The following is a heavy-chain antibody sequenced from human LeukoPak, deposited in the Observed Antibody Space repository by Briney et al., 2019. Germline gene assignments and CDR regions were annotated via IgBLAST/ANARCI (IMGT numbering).Heavy chain of an antibody. Sequence: AGGSLRLSCAASGFTFRNSGMTWVSQAPGKGLEWVSSISNSGGTIYYADSVKGRFTISRDNSKNTLYLQMNSLRAEGTAVYYCAKAYDFWSGYYGYDAFDIWGQGTMVTVSS. CDR1: GFTFRNSG. D-gene: IGHD3-3*01. V-gene: IGHV3-23*01. CDR3: AKAYDFWSGYYGYDAFDI. CDR2: ISNSGGTI. J-gene: IGHJ3*02.